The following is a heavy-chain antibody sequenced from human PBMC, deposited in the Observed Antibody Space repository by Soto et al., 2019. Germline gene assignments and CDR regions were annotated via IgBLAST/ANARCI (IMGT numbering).Heavy chain of an antibody. Sequence: QVQLQQWGAGLLKPSETLSLTCAVYGGSFSGYYWSWIRQPPGKGLEWIGEINHSGSTNYNPSLKSRVTISVDTSKNQFSLKLSSVTAADTAVYYCARGTFLEYSSSSQSPRLGNWFDPWGQGTLVTVSS. D-gene: IGHD6-6*01. CDR3: ARGTFLEYSSSSQSPRLGNWFDP. CDR2: INHSGST. J-gene: IGHJ5*02. CDR1: GGSFSGYY. V-gene: IGHV4-34*01.